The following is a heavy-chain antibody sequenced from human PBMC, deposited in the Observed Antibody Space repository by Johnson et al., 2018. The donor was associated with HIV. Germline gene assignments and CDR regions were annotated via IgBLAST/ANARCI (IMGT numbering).Heavy chain of an antibody. CDR3: VRVGKYCGGDCYSGAFDI. D-gene: IGHD2-21*02. V-gene: IGHV3-20*01. CDR2: ITWNGGST. Sequence: VQLVESGGHVVRPGGSLRLSCAASGFTFDHYDMSWVRQVPGKGLEWVSGITWNGGSTGYADSVKGRFIISRDNAKISLYLQMNSLRVEDTALYHCVRVGKYCGGDCYSGAFDIWGQGTMVTVSS. J-gene: IGHJ3*02. CDR1: GFTFDHYD.